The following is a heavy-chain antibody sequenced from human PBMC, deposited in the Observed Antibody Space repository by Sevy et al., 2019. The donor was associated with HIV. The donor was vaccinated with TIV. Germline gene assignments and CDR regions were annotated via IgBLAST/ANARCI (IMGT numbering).Heavy chain of an antibody. J-gene: IGHJ4*02. CDR3: ASRGGDFWSGYNFDY. D-gene: IGHD3-3*01. Sequence: GGSLRLSCAASGFTFSDFAMAWVRQAPGKGLEWVALTLFDGRNQYYADSVKGRFTISRDNSKNMLLLQMSSLRDEDTAVYYCASRGGDFWSGYNFDYWGQGTLVTVSS. CDR1: GFTFSDFA. CDR2: TLFDGRNQ. V-gene: IGHV3-30*03.